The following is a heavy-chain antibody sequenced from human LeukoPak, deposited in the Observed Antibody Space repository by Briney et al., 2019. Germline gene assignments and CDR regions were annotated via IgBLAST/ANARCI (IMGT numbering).Heavy chain of an antibody. CDR1: GFTFSRYA. CDR3: ATGSYYDILTGYSDAFDI. Sequence: GGSLRLSCAASGFTFSRYAMIWVRQAPGKGLEWVSYISSSSSYTNYADSVKGRFTISRDNSKNTLYLQMNSLRAEDTAVYYCATGSYYDILTGYSDAFDIWGQGTMVTVSS. V-gene: IGHV3-21*05. D-gene: IGHD3-9*01. CDR2: ISSSSSYT. J-gene: IGHJ3*02.